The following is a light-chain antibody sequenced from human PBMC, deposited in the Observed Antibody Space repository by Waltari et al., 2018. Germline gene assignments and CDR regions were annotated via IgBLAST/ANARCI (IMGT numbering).Light chain of an antibody. CDR2: DNR. CDR1: SPNIGAGTD. V-gene: IGLV1-40*01. Sequence: QSVLTQPPSVSGAPGQRVTISCTGSSPNIGAGTDVPWYQQLPGTAPKLLIYDNRSRPSGVPDRFSGSKSGTSASLAITGLQAEDEADYYCQSYDSSLSGVVFGGGTKLTVL. CDR3: QSYDSSLSGVV. J-gene: IGLJ3*02.